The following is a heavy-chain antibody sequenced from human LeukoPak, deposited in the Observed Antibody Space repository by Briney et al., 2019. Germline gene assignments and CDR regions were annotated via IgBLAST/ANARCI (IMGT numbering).Heavy chain of an antibody. CDR2: LYSGNDK. J-gene: IGHJ2*01. Sequence: GGSLRLSCAASGFTVNTKYKNGLPHAPEKALERVSILYSGNDKYYADSGKGRFHILRDSSQNILSLQMNNLRAGDTAVYYCARVGDHFHWDLDLWGRGTLVTVSS. V-gene: IGHV3-53*01. CDR1: GFTVNTKY. D-gene: IGHD3-10*01. CDR3: ARVGDHFHWDLDL.